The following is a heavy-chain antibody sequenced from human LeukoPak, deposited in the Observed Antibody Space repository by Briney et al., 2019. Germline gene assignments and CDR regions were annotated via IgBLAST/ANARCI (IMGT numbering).Heavy chain of an antibody. J-gene: IGHJ5*02. CDR1: GYSINNNW. V-gene: IGHV5-51*01. CDR3: ARQVVPAAYNWFDP. D-gene: IGHD2-2*01. CDR2: IYPADSDI. Sequence: GESLKISCKGSGYSINNNWIGWVRQMPGKGLEWMGIIYPADSDIRYSPSFQGQVTISADKSISTAYLQWSSLKASDTAMYYCARQVVPAAYNWFDPWGQGTLVTVSS.